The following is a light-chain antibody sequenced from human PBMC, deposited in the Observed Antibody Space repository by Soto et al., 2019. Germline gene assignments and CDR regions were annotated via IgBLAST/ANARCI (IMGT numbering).Light chain of an antibody. CDR3: KQYDSSHPS. CDR1: QSIINN. V-gene: IGKV3-20*01. J-gene: IGKJ4*01. Sequence: EGVLTQSPGTLSLSPGERVTLACRASQSIINNLALHHKKPGQAPRLLIHGASRRATGSPDRFSGRGSGTAFTLTISRREPEDIAVYYCKQYDSSHPSFGGGTKVESK. CDR2: GAS.